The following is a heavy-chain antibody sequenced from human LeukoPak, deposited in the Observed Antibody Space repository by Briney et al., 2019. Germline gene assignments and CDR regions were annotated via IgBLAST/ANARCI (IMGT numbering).Heavy chain of an antibody. CDR2: IYYSGST. V-gene: IGHV4-61*08. Sequence: PSETLSLTCAVSGGSISSGGYYWSWIRQPPGKGLGWIGYIYYSGSTNYNPSLKSRVTISVDTSKNQFSLKLSSVTAADTAVYYCARDRKLELLDYWGQGTLVTVSS. CDR3: ARDRKLELLDY. J-gene: IGHJ4*02. CDR1: GGSISSGGYY. D-gene: IGHD1-7*01.